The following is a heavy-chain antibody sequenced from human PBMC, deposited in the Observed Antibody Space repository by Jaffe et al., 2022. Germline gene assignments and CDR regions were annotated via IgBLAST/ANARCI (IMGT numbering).Heavy chain of an antibody. Sequence: QLQLQESGSGLVRPSQTLSLTCGVSGASISSGDYSWTWIRQPPGRGLEWIGYIHHSGNTHYYPSLKNRVTIAVDRSKNRFSLRLNSVTAADTAFYYCARGGDFWSGYPFFEFWGQGVLVTVSS. CDR3: ARGGDFWSGYPFFEF. D-gene: IGHD3-3*01. V-gene: IGHV4-30-2*01. CDR1: GASISSGDYS. CDR2: IHHSGNT. J-gene: IGHJ4*02.